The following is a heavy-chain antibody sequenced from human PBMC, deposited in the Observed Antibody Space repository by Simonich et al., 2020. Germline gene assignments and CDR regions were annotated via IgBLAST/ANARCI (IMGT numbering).Heavy chain of an antibody. CDR1: GGSISSSSYY. CDR2: IYYSGCT. CDR3: ASTLFTASSSFAFDI. Sequence: QLQLQESGPGLVKRSETLSLTCTVSGGSISSSSYYWGWIRQPPGKGLEWIGSIYYSGCTYYNPTLKCRVTISVDTSKNQFSLKLSSVTAADTAVYYCASTLFTASSSFAFDIWGQGTMVTVSS. V-gene: IGHV4-39*01. D-gene: IGHD6-6*01. J-gene: IGHJ3*02.